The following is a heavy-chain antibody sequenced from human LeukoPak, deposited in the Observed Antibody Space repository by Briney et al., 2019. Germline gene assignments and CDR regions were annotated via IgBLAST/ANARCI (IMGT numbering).Heavy chain of an antibody. J-gene: IGHJ4*02. CDR2: IWTDGSNK. CDR3: ARGLEGFDY. Sequence: GRSLRLSCAASGFTFSTYGMHWVRQAPGKGLEWVAVIWTDGSNKYYADSVKGRFTISRDNSKNTLYLQMNSLRAEDTAVYYCARGLEGFDYWGQGTLVTVSS. CDR1: GFTFSTYG. V-gene: IGHV3-33*01.